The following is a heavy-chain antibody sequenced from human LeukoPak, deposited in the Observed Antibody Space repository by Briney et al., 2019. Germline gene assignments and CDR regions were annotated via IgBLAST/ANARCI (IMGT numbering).Heavy chain of an antibody. V-gene: IGHV4-34*01. CDR2: INHSGST. CDR3: ARGGYDILTGYYIAPIFDY. CDR1: GFTFSSYS. Sequence: NTGGSLTLSCAASGFTFSSYSMNWVRQAPGKGLEWVGEINHSGSTNYNPSLKSRVTISVDTSKNQFSLKLASVAAADPAVYYCARGGYDILTGYYIAPIFDYWGQGTLVTVSS. J-gene: IGHJ4*02. D-gene: IGHD3-9*01.